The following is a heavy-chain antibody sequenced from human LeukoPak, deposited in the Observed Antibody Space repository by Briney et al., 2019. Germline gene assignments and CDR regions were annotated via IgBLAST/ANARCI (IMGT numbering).Heavy chain of an antibody. V-gene: IGHV1-2*06. J-gene: IGHJ4*02. CDR1: GYTFTGYY. CDR2: INPNSGGT. CDR3: ARSIPPYYDILTGYGPLY. Sequence: ASVKVSCKASGYTFTGYYMHWVRQAPGQGLEWMGRINPNSGGTNYAQKFQGRVTMTRDTSISTAYMALSRLRSDDTAVYYCARSIPPYYDILTGYGPLYWGQGTLVTVSS. D-gene: IGHD3-9*01.